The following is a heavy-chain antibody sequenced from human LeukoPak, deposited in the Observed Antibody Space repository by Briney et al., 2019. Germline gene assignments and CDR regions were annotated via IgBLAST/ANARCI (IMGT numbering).Heavy chain of an antibody. CDR2: ISGSGGST. V-gene: IGHV3-23*01. CDR3: AKERPLYSSHPSRSNWFDP. D-gene: IGHD6-13*01. J-gene: IGHJ5*02. CDR1: GFTFSSYA. Sequence: PGGSLRLSCAASGFTFSSYAMSWVRQAPGKGLEWVSAISGSGGSTYYADSVKGRFTISRDNSKNPLYLQMNSLRAEDTAVYYCAKERPLYSSHPSRSNWFDPWGQGTLVTVSS.